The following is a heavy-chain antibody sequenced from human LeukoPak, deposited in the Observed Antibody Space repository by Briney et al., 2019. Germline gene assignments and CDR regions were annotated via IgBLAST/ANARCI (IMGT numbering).Heavy chain of an antibody. J-gene: IGHJ4*02. CDR1: GGSISNYY. V-gene: IGHV4-59*01. CDR2: IYYSGST. Sequence: SSETLSLTCRISGGSISNYYWSWIRQPPGKGLEWIGYIYYSGSTNYNPSLKSRVTISVDTSKNQFSLKLSSVTAADTAVYYCARGGYNLYFDYWGQGTLVTVSS. CDR3: ARGGYNLYFDY. D-gene: IGHD1-1*01.